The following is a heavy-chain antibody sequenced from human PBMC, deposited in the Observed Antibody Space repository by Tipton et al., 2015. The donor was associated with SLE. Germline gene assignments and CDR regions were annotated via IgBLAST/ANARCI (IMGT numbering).Heavy chain of an antibody. CDR3: ARAEFSSNWYMYWHFDL. V-gene: IGHV4-39*02. J-gene: IGHJ2*01. CDR1: GGSITGLYDF. CDR2: VSQSGKT. D-gene: IGHD6-13*01. Sequence: TLSLTCTVSGGSITGLYDFWAWIRQPPGKGLEWIGSVSQSGKTHYNPSLGGRLTISIDTFNNRFSMRLTSVTAADTARYYCARAEFSSNWYMYWHFDLWGRGTLVTVSS.